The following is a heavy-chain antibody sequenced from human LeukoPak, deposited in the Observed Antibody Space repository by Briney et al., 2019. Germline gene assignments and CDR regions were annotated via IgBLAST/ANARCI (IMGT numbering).Heavy chain of an antibody. CDR3: ARDSGSGWYKRFDY. Sequence: GGSLRLSCAASGFTFSSYSMNWVRQAPGKGLEWVSYISSGSSTIYYADSVKGRFTISRDNAKNSLYLQMNSLRAEDTAVYYCARDSGSGWYKRFDYWGQGTLVTVSS. CDR2: ISSGSSTI. J-gene: IGHJ4*02. D-gene: IGHD6-19*01. CDR1: GFTFSSYS. V-gene: IGHV3-48*01.